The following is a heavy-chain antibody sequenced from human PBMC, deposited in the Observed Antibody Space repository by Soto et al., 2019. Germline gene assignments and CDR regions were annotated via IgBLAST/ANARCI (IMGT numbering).Heavy chain of an antibody. J-gene: IGHJ4*02. D-gene: IGHD3-3*01. CDR2: SSAYNGNT. V-gene: IGHV1-18*01. CDR1: GYTFTSYG. CDR3: ARERSSPYNDFWSGYTDY. Sequence: ASVQVSCKASGYTFTSYGISCVRQAPVQGLEWMGWSSAYNGNTKYAQKLQGRVTMTSDRSTSRAYGELRRLRSDDTAVYFCARERSSPYNDFWSGYTDYWGQGTLVTVSS.